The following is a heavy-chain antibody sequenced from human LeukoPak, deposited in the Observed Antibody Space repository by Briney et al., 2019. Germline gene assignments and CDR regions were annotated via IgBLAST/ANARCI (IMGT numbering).Heavy chain of an antibody. CDR1: GGSISSYY. V-gene: IGHV4-59*08. J-gene: IGHJ4*02. CDR3: ARHRTALHCSGGSCFLFDY. D-gene: IGHD2-15*01. CDR2: IYYSGST. Sequence: SETLSLTCTVSGGSISSYYWSWIRQPPGKGLEWIGYIYYSGSTNYNPSLKSRVTISVDTSKNQFSLKLSSVTAADTAVYYCARHRTALHCSGGSCFLFDYWGQGTLVTVSS.